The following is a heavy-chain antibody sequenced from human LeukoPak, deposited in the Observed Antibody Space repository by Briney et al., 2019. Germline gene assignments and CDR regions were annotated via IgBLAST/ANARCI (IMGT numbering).Heavy chain of an antibody. J-gene: IGHJ4*02. CDR2: INQDGSEE. D-gene: IGHD5-12*01. Sequence: PGGSLRLSCAASGFTFSHYWMTWVRQAPGKGLEWVAQINQDGSEEYYMDSVKARFTISRDNAKNSVFLQMNGLRAEDTAVYYCVRDGGVSGYDLPDYWGQGTLVTVSS. V-gene: IGHV3-7*01. CDR1: GFTFSHYW. CDR3: VRDGGVSGYDLPDY.